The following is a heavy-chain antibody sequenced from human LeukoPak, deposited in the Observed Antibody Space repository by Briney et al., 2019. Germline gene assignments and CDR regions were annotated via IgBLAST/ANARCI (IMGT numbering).Heavy chain of an antibody. V-gene: IGHV3-30-3*01. Sequence: QPGRSLRLSCAASGFTFSSYAMHWVRQAPGKGLEWVAVISYDGSNKYYADSVKGRFTTSRDNSKNTLYLQMNSLRAEDTAVYYCARDQTVTTERYDYYYYYGMDVWGQGTTVTVSS. CDR3: ARDQTVTTERYDYYYYYGMDV. D-gene: IGHD4-11*01. CDR2: ISYDGSNK. J-gene: IGHJ6*02. CDR1: GFTFSSYA.